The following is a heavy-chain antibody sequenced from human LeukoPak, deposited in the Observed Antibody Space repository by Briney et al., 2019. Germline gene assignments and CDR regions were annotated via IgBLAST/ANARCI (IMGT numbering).Heavy chain of an antibody. CDR3: ARDFSSGDY. CDR2: ISYDGSNK. Sequence: GRSLRLSCAASGFTFSSYAMHWVRQAPGKGLEWVAVISYDGSNKYYADSVKGRFTISRDNSKNTLYLQMNSLRAEDTAVYYCARDFSSGDYWGQGTLVTVSS. J-gene: IGHJ4*02. CDR1: GFTFSSYA. V-gene: IGHV3-30*04. D-gene: IGHD6-19*01.